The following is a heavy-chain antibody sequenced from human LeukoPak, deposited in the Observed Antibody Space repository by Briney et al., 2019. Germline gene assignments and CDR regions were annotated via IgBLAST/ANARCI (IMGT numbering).Heavy chain of an antibody. V-gene: IGHV4-59*01. D-gene: IGHD4-17*01. Sequence: SETLSLTCTVPGGSISSYYWSWIRQPPGKGLEWIGYIYYSGSTNYNPSLKSRVTISVDTSKNQFSLKLSSVTAADTAVYYCARGSRYGDYDYWGQGTLATVSS. J-gene: IGHJ4*02. CDR2: IYYSGST. CDR1: GGSISSYY. CDR3: ARGSRYGDYDY.